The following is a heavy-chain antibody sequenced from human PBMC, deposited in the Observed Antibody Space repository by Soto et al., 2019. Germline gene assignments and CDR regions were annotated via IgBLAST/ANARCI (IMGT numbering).Heavy chain of an antibody. V-gene: IGHV3-33*01. Sequence: QVQRVESGGGVVQPGKSLRLSCAASGFTFSSYGMHWVRQAPGKGLEWVAVIWYDGSNKYYADSVKGRFTISRDNSKNTLYLQMNSLRAEDTAVYYSARDQWLDYYYYGMDVWGQGTTVTVSS. CDR2: IWYDGSNK. CDR3: ARDQWLDYYYYGMDV. D-gene: IGHD6-19*01. J-gene: IGHJ6*02. CDR1: GFTFSSYG.